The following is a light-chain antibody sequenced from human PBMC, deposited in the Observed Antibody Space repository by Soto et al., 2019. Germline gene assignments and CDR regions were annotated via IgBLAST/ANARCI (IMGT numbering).Light chain of an antibody. CDR2: DVS. CDR1: SSDVGGYNY. J-gene: IGLJ1*01. CDR3: SSYTSSSTPYV. Sequence: SVLTQPASVSGSPGQSITISCTGTSSDVGGYNYVSWYQQHPGKVPKLMIYDVSNRPSGVSNRFSGSKSGNTASLTISGLQAEDGADYYCSSYTSSSTPYVFGTGTKVTVL. V-gene: IGLV2-14*01.